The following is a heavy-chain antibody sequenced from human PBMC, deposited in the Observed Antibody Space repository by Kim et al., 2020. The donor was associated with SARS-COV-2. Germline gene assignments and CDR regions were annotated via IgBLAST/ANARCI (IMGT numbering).Heavy chain of an antibody. CDR2: IKQDGSEK. V-gene: IGHV3-7*01. D-gene: IGHD3-3*01. J-gene: IGHJ4*02. CDR1: GFTFSSYW. CDR3: ARDRFRLFGVVTPLFDY. Sequence: GGSLRLSCAASGFTFSSYWMSWVRQAPGKGLEWVANIKQDGSEKYYVDSVKGRFTISRDNAKNSLYLQMNSLRAEDTAVYYCARDRFRLFGVVTPLFDYWGQGTLVTVSS.